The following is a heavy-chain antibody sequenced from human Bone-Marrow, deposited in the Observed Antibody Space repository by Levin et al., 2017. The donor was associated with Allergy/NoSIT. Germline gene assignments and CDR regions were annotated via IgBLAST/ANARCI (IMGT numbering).Heavy chain of an antibody. D-gene: IGHD5-12*01. J-gene: IGHJ3*02. CDR2: IWHDGSKK. CDR1: GFNFRKFG. V-gene: IGHV3-33*01. CDR3: ARDGGGNSGYDLAFDI. Sequence: GGSLRLSCEVSGFNFRKFGIHWVRQAPGKGLEWVAVIWHDGSKKLYAGSVEGRFTISRDASKDTAYHQMNSLRAEDAAVYYCARDGGGNSGYDLAFDIWGQGTKVTVSP.